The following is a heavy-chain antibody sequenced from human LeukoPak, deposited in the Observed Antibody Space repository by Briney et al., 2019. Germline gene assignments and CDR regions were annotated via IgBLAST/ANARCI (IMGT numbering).Heavy chain of an antibody. CDR1: GFTFSSYW. V-gene: IGHV3-7*01. D-gene: IGHD2-21*02. CDR2: IKQDGSEK. Sequence: AGGSLRLSCAASGFTFSSYWMSWVRQAPGKGREWVANIKQDGSEKYYVGSVKGRFTISRDNAKNSLYLQMNSLRAEDTAVYYCARAREGGDCPFDYWGQGTLLTVSS. CDR3: ARAREGGDCPFDY. J-gene: IGHJ4*02.